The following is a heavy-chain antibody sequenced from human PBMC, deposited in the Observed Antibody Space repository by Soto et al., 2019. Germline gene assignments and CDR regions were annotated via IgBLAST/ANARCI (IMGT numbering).Heavy chain of an antibody. Sequence: QLQLQESGSGLVKPSQTLSLTCAVSGGSISSGDYSWSWIRQPPGKGLEWIGYIYNSGSTHHNPSLKSRVSISVDRSKNQFSLKLTSVTAADTAVYYCARVVVAAKGGWFDPWGQGTLVTVSS. J-gene: IGHJ5*02. CDR2: IYNSGST. V-gene: IGHV4-30-2*01. CDR3: ARVVVAAKGGWFDP. D-gene: IGHD2-15*01. CDR1: GGSISSGDYS.